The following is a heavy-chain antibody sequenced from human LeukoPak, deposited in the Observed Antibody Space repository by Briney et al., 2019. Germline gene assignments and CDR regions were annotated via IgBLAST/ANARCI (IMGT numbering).Heavy chain of an antibody. Sequence: ASVKVSCKTSGYTFTGYYMHWVRQAPGQGLEWMGWINPNSGGTNYAQKFQGRVTMTRDTSISTAYMELSRLRSDDTAVYYCAGSGSYSSWFDPWGQGTLVTVSS. CDR3: AGSGSYSSWFDP. J-gene: IGHJ5*02. V-gene: IGHV1-2*02. CDR1: GYTFTGYY. CDR2: INPNSGGT. D-gene: IGHD1-26*01.